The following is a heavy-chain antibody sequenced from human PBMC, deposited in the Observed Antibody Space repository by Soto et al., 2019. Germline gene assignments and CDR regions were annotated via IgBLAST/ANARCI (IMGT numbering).Heavy chain of an antibody. CDR2: INHSGST. Sequence: SETLSLTCAVYGGSFSGYYWSWIRQPPGKGLEWIGEINHSGSTNYNPSLKSRVTISVDTSKNQFSLKLSSVTAADTAVYYCARPQALGSHLFAPWGQGTLVTVSS. CDR1: GGSFSGYY. J-gene: IGHJ5*02. CDR3: ARPQALGSHLFAP. D-gene: IGHD3-10*01. V-gene: IGHV4-34*01.